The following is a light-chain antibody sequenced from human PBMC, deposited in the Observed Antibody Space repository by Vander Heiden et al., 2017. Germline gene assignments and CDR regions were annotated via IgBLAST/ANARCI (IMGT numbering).Light chain of an antibody. V-gene: IGKV3-20*01. CDR3: QQYGNSPYT. CDR2: GVS. Sequence: EIVLTQSPGTLSLSPGERATLSCRASQSVSSTYLAWYQQKPGQAPRLLIYGVSSRATGIPDRFSGSGSGTVFTLTISGLEPEDFAVYYCQQYGNSPYTFGQGTKLEIK. J-gene: IGKJ2*01. CDR1: QSVSSTY.